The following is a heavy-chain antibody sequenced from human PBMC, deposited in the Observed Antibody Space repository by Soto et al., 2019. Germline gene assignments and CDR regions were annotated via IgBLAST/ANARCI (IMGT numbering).Heavy chain of an antibody. J-gene: IGHJ4*02. CDR3: AREGGDSSGYYFDY. CDR1: GYTFTSYD. Sequence: SVKVSCKASGYTFTSYDINWVRQAPGQGLEWMGRIIPILGIANYAQKFQGRVTITADKSTSTAYMELSSLRSEDTAVYYCAREGGDSSGYYFDYWGQGTLVTVSS. CDR2: IIPILGIA. D-gene: IGHD3-22*01. V-gene: IGHV1-69*04.